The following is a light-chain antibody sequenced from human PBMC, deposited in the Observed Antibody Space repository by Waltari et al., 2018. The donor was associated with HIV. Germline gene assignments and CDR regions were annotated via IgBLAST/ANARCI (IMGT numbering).Light chain of an antibody. J-gene: IGLJ3*02. CDR1: SSNIGSNY. V-gene: IGLV1-47*01. Sequence: QSVLTQPPSASGTPGQRVTISCSGSSSNIGSNYVYWYQQLPGTAPKLLIYRNNQRPSGGPGRLSGAKAGSSASLADSGLRSEEDADYDWAAWDDSRSGLGFGGGTKLTVL. CDR3: AAWDDSRSGLG. CDR2: RNN.